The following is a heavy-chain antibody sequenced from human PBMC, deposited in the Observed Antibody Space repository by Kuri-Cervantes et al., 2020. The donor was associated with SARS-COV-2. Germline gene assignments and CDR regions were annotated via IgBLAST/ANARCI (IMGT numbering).Heavy chain of an antibody. Sequence: SETLSLTCTVSGGSISSSSYYWGWIRQPPGKGLEWIGSIYYSGSTYYNPSLKSRVTISVDTSKNLFSLKLSSVTAVDTAVYYCARGPWGVRGWYRAEYYFDYWGQGTLVTVSS. CDR1: GGSISSSSYY. CDR3: ARGPWGVRGWYRAEYYFDY. J-gene: IGHJ4*02. D-gene: IGHD6-19*01. V-gene: IGHV4-39*01. CDR2: IYYSGST.